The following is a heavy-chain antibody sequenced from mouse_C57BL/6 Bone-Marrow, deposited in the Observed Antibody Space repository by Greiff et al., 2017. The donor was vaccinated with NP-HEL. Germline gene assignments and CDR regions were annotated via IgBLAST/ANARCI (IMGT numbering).Heavy chain of an antibody. CDR1: GYTFTSYG. CDR3: ARAGLLGFAY. J-gene: IGHJ3*01. Sequence: QVHVKQSGAELARPGASVKLSCKASGYTFTSYGISWVKQRTGQGLEWIGEIYPRSGNTYYNEKFKGKATLTADKSSSTAYMELRSLTSEESAVYFCARAGLLGFAYWGQGTLVTVSA. V-gene: IGHV1-81*01. D-gene: IGHD1-1*01. CDR2: IYPRSGNT.